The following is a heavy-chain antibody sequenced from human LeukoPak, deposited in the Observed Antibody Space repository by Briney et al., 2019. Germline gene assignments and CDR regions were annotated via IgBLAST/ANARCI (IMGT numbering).Heavy chain of an antibody. CDR3: AASFSLAEVDRLAFDI. J-gene: IGHJ3*02. CDR2: IIPIFGTA. Sequence: GASVKVSCKASGGTFSSYAISWVRQAPGQGLEWMGGIIPIFGTANYAQKFQGRVTITTDESTSTAYMELSSLRSEYTAVYYCAASFSLAEVDRLAFDIWGQGTMVTVSS. CDR1: GGTFSSYA. D-gene: IGHD3-3*02. V-gene: IGHV1-69*05.